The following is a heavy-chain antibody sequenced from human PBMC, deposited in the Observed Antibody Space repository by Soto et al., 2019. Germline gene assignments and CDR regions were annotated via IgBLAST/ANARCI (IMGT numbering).Heavy chain of an antibody. D-gene: IGHD3-22*01. CDR3: ARDRLYYDSSCYYFIYYYGMDV. CDR1: GYTFTSYG. Sequence: ASVKVSCKASGYTFTSYGISWVRQAPGQGLEWMGWISAYNGNTNYAQKLQGRVTMTTDTSTSTAYMELRSLRSDDTAVYYCARDRLYYDSSCYYFIYYYGMDVWGQGPTVTVSS. CDR2: ISAYNGNT. J-gene: IGHJ6*02. V-gene: IGHV1-18*01.